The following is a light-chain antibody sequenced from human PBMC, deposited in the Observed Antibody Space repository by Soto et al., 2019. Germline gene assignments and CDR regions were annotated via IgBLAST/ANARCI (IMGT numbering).Light chain of an antibody. CDR2: KAS. J-gene: IGKJ1*01. V-gene: IGKV1-5*03. CDR1: HAVSIW. Sequence: DIQMTQFPSTLSGAVGDRVSITYRTSHAVSIWLAWYQQEPGKAPKLLSYKASTLKSGVPSRFSGSGSGTEFTLTISSLQPDDFATYYCQHYNRYSEAFGQGTKVDIK. CDR3: QHYNRYSEA.